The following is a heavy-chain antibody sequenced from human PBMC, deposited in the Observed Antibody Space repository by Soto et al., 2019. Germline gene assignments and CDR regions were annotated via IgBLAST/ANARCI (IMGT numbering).Heavy chain of an antibody. D-gene: IGHD2-2*01. CDR1: GFTFSSYS. CDR2: ISSSSSTI. J-gene: IGHJ6*02. Sequence: PGGSLRLSCAASGFTFSSYSMNWVRQAPGKGLEWVSYISSSSSTIYYADSVKGRFTISRDNAKNSLYLQMNSLRDEDTAVYYCARERVPAAKRGYYYGMDVWGQGTTVT. CDR3: ARERVPAAKRGYYYGMDV. V-gene: IGHV3-48*02.